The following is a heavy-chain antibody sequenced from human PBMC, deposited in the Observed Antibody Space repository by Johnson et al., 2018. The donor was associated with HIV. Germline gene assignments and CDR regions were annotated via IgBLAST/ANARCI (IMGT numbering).Heavy chain of an antibody. CDR3: ARDTTTVDLGAFDI. J-gene: IGHJ3*02. CDR1: GFTVSSNY. CDR2: IYSGGGT. Sequence: VQLVESGGGVVQPGGSLKLSCAASGFTVSSNYMSWVRQAPGKGLEWVSLIYSGGGTYYADSVKGRFTISRDNSKNTLYLQMNSLRAEDTAVYYCARDTTTVDLGAFDIWGQGTMVTVSS. V-gene: IGHV3-53*01. D-gene: IGHD4-23*01.